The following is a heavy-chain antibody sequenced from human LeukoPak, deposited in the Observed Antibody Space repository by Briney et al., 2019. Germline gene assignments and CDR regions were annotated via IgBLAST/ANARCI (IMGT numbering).Heavy chain of an antibody. CDR1: GYTFTSYG. Sequence: GASVKVSCKASGYTFTSYGISWVRQAPGQGLEWMGWISAYNGNTNYAQKLQGRVTMTTDTSTSTAYMELRSLRSDDTAVYYCARANSSSWYFVDWFDPWGQGTLVTVSS. J-gene: IGHJ5*02. CDR2: ISAYNGNT. D-gene: IGHD6-13*01. CDR3: ARANSSSWYFVDWFDP. V-gene: IGHV1-18*01.